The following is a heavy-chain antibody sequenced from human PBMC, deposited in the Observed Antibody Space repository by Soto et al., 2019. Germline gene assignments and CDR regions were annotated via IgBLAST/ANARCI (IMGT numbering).Heavy chain of an antibody. J-gene: IGHJ4*02. D-gene: IGHD3-22*01. CDR2: IYYSGST. V-gene: IGHV4-61*01. CDR3: ARGSYYYDSSGYPNPYDY. CDR1: GGSVSSGSYY. Sequence: QVQLQESGPGLVKPSETLSLTCTVSGGSVSSGSYYWSWIRQPPGKGLEWIGYIYYSGSTNYNPSLKSRVTLSVDTSKNQVSLKLSSVTAADTAVYYCARGSYYYDSSGYPNPYDYWGQGTLVTVSS.